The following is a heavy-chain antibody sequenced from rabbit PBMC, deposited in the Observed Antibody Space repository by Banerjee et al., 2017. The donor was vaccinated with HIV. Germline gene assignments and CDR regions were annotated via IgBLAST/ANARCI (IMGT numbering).Heavy chain of an antibody. J-gene: IGHJ4*01. CDR2: IVTGSSGST. CDR1: GFSFSSSYW. D-gene: IGHD8-1*01. V-gene: IGHV1S40*01. Sequence: QSLEESGGDLVKPGASLTLTCTASGFSFSSSYWMSWVRQAPGKGLEWIACIVTGSSGSTYYASWAKGRFTISKTSSTTVTLQMTSLTAADTATYFCARDGYDGSSDYPGDLWGPGTLVTVS. CDR3: ARDGYDGSSDYPGDL.